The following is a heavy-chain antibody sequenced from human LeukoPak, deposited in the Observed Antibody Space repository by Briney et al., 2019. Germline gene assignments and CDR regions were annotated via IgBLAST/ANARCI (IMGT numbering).Heavy chain of an antibody. CDR3: ANDPSDRAMADY. D-gene: IGHD5-18*01. CDR2: ISWNSGSI. Sequence: GGSLRLSCAASGFTFSSYAMHWVRQAPGKGLEWVSGISWNSGSIGYADSVKGRFTISRDNAKNSLYLQMNSLRAEDTALYYCANDPSDRAMADYWGRGTLVTVSS. V-gene: IGHV3-9*01. J-gene: IGHJ4*02. CDR1: GFTFSSYA.